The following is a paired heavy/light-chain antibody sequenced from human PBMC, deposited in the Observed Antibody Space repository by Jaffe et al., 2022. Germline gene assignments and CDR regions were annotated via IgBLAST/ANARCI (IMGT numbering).Heavy chain of an antibody. CDR2: IIPIFGTA. CDR3: ARSVLDGGSGWYFHFTANWFDP. Sequence: QVQLVQSGAEVKKPGSSVKVSCKASGGTFSSYAISWVRQAPGQGLEWMGGIIPIFGTANYAQKFQGRVTITTDESTSTAYMELSSLRSEDTAVYYCARSVLDGGSGWYFHFTANWFDPWGQGTLVTVSS. J-gene: IGHJ5*02. V-gene: IGHV1-69*05. D-gene: IGHD6-19*01. CDR1: GGTFSSYA.
Light chain of an antibody. Sequence: DIQMTQSPSSLSASVGDRVTITCQASQDISNYLNWYQQKPGKAPKLLIYDASNLETGVPSRFSGSGSGTDFTFTISSLQPEDIATYYCQQYDNLPRRTFGQGTKVEIK. V-gene: IGKV1-33*01. J-gene: IGKJ1*01. CDR1: QDISNY. CDR2: DAS. CDR3: QQYDNLPRRT.